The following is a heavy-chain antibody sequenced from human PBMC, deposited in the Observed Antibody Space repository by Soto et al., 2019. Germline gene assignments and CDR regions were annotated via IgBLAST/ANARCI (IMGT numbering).Heavy chain of an antibody. Sequence: QVQLQESGPGLVKPSQTLSLTCTVSGGSISSGDYYWSWIRQPPGKGLEWIGYIYYSGSTYYNPSLKSRVTISVDTSKNQFSLKLSSVTAADTAVYYCARDRELRRHYYYGMDVWGQGTTVTVSS. J-gene: IGHJ6*02. D-gene: IGHD1-7*01. CDR3: ARDRELRRHYYYGMDV. V-gene: IGHV4-30-4*01. CDR2: IYYSGST. CDR1: GGSISSGDYY.